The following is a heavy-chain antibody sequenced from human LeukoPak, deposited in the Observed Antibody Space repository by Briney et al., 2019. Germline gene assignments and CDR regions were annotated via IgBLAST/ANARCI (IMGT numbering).Heavy chain of an antibody. V-gene: IGHV4-59*12. D-gene: IGHD3-10*01. J-gene: IGHJ4*02. CDR3: ARDWGARDGSGSYYNGAIDY. Sequence: SETLSLTCTISGGSISSYYWSWIRQPPGKGLEWIGYISYGATTNYTPSLKSRVTISVDTSKNQFSLKLSSVTAADTAVYYCARDWGARDGSGSYYNGAIDYWGQGTLVTVSS. CDR1: GGSISSYY. CDR2: ISYGATT.